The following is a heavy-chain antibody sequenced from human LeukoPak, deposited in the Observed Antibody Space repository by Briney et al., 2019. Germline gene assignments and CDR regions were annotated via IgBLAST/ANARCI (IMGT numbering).Heavy chain of an antibody. D-gene: IGHD3-22*01. CDR2: ISSSSSTI. J-gene: IGHJ3*02. V-gene: IGHV3-48*01. Sequence: GGSLRLSCAASGFTFSSYSMNWVRQAPGKGLGWVSYISSSSSTIYYADSVKGRFTISRDNAKNSLYLQMNSLRAEDTAVYYCARVASSGYYDAFDIWGQGAMVTVSS. CDR3: ARVASSGYYDAFDI. CDR1: GFTFSSYS.